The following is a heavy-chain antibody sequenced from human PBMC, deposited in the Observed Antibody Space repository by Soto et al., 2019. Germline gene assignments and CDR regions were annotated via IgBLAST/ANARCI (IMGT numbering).Heavy chain of an antibody. CDR1: GDSVSSNSGA. J-gene: IGHJ4*02. D-gene: IGHD1-1*01. V-gene: IGHV6-1*01. CDR3: AKISWNRVPA. Sequence: SQTLSLTCSISGDSVSSNSGALNWIRQSPSKGIEWLGRTLYRSKWYFDYAEFVRSRITVNPETSKTKLYLHLNSVTPEERAVYFCAKISWNRVPAWGRETLFTVSS. CDR2: TLYRSKWYF.